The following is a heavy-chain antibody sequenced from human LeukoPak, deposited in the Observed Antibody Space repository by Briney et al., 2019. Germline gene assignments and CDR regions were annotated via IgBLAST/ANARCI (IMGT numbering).Heavy chain of an antibody. D-gene: IGHD4-23*01. J-gene: IGHJ6*02. V-gene: IGHV3-13*01. Sequence: GSLRLSCAASGFTFSSYDMHWVRQATGKGLEWVSAIGTAGDTYYPGSVKGRFTISRENAKNSLYLQMNSLRAEDTAVYYCARGGNWGPDYYYYYGMDVWGQGTTVTVSS. CDR2: IGTAGDT. CDR1: GFTFSSYD. CDR3: ARGGNWGPDYYYYYGMDV.